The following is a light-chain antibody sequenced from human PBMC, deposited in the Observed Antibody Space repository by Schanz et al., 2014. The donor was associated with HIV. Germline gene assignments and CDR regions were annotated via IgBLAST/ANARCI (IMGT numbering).Light chain of an antibody. J-gene: IGLJ1*01. CDR1: SSDVGSYNL. Sequence: QSALTQPASVSGSPGQSITISCTGTSSDVGSYNLVSWYQQHPGKAPKVMIYEVSKRPSGVSNRFSGSKSGNTASLTISGLQAEDEADYYCSSLSTSGAPVFGTGTKLTVL. CDR2: EVS. CDR3: SSLSTSGAPV. V-gene: IGLV2-14*02.